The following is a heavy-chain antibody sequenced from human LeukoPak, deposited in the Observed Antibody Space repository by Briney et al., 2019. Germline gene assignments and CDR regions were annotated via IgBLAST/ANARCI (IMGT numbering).Heavy chain of an antibody. Sequence: GGSLRLSCAASGFTFSNYTMSWVRQAPGKGLEWVSVIYSGGSTYYADSVKGRFTISRDNAKNSLYLQMNSLRAEDTAVYYCARDAYYYDSSGYSHWGQGTLVTVSS. CDR3: ARDAYYYDSSGYSH. D-gene: IGHD3-22*01. CDR1: GFTFSNYT. CDR2: IYSGGST. J-gene: IGHJ4*02. V-gene: IGHV3-66*01.